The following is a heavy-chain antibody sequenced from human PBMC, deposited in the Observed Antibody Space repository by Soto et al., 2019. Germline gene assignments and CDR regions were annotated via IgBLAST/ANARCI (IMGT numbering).Heavy chain of an antibody. J-gene: IGHJ4*02. CDR1: GYSFTSTY. CDR2: INPAGGTT. D-gene: IGHD2-21*02. CDR3: ALKVVTYYDN. V-gene: IGHV1-46*01. Sequence: QVQLVQSGAEVKKPGASVRISCRASGYSFTSTYVHWVRQAPGQGPEWMGIINPAGGTTYYAQKFQGRLTITSYTSTDTVFMDLNDLTSEDTAVYLCALKVVTYYDNWGQGTLLTVSS.